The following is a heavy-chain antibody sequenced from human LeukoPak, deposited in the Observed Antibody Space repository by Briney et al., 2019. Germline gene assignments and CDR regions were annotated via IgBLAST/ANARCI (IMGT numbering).Heavy chain of an antibody. D-gene: IGHD2-2*01. V-gene: IGHV4-34*01. CDR1: GGSVSGHY. CDR2: INHSGST. Sequence: SETLSLTCAVYGGSVSGHYWSWIRHPPGKGLEWIGEINHSGSTNYNPSLKSRVTISVDTSKNQFSLKLSSVTAADTAVYYCARGAPRSVPAQGEFDYWGQGTLVTVSS. CDR3: ARGAPRSVPAQGEFDY. J-gene: IGHJ4*02.